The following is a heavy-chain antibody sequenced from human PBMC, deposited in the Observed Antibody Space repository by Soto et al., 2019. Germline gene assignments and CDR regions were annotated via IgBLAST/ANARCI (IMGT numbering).Heavy chain of an antibody. CDR1: GFTFNTYY. Sequence: GGSLRLSCAASGFTFNTYYMNWVRQAPGKGLEWVSSISSTSTYISYADSVKGRFTISRDNAKNLLYLRMNSLRAVDTAVYYCARTEVLTVDFDYWGQGT. D-gene: IGHD2-21*02. J-gene: IGHJ4*02. V-gene: IGHV3-21*01. CDR2: ISSTSTYI. CDR3: ARTEVLTVDFDY.